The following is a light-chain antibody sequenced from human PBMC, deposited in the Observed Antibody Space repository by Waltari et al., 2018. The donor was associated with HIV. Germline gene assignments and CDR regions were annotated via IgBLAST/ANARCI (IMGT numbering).Light chain of an antibody. V-gene: IGLV2-14*01. Sequence: QSALTHPASVSGSPGQSITISCTGTSSDVGGYNYVSWYQQHPGKAPKLMIYEVSSRQSGVFHRFAGSKSGNTASLTISGSQAEDEADYYCSSYPSSTTRVFGGGTKLTVL. CDR3: SSYPSSTTRV. CDR2: EVS. CDR1: SSDVGGYNY. J-gene: IGLJ2*01.